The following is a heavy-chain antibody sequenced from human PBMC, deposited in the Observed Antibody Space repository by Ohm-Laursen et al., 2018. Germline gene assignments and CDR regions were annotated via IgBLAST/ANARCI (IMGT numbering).Heavy chain of an antibody. CDR1: GFTVSSNY. V-gene: IGHV3-53*01. Sequence: GSLRLSCAASGFTVSSNYMSWVRQAPGKGLEWVSVIYSGGSTSYADSVKGRFTISRDNSKNTLYLQMNTLRPEDTAVYYCARESRYCSGGNCYYWFDPWGQGALVTVSS. CDR2: IYSGGST. J-gene: IGHJ5*02. CDR3: ARESRYCSGGNCYYWFDP. D-gene: IGHD2-15*01.